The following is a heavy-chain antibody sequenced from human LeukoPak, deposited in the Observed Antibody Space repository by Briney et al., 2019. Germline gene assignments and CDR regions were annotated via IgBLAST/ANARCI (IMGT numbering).Heavy chain of an antibody. CDR2: IIPIFGTA. CDR3: AREPPPDVVVGATTHAFDI. V-gene: IGHV1-69*13. CDR1: GGTFSSYA. D-gene: IGHD1-26*01. Sequence: ASVKVSCKASGGTFSSYAISWVRQAPGQGLEWMGGIIPIFGTANYAQKFQGRVTITADESTSTAYMELSSLRSEDTAVYYCAREPPPDVVVGATTHAFDIWGQGTMVTVSS. J-gene: IGHJ3*02.